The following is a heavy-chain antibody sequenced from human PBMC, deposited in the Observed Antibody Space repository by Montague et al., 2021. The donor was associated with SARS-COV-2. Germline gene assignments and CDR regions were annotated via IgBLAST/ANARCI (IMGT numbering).Heavy chain of an antibody. Sequence: PALVKPTQTLTLTCTFSGFPRSTSGMCVSWIRQPPGKALEWLARIDWDDDKYYSTSLKTRLTISKDTSKNQVVLTMTNMDPVDTATYYCARRTYDILTGYDYGMDVWGQGTTVTVSS. D-gene: IGHD3-9*01. CDR1: GFPRSTSGMC. CDR2: IDWDDDK. V-gene: IGHV2-70*11. CDR3: ARRTYDILTGYDYGMDV. J-gene: IGHJ6*02.